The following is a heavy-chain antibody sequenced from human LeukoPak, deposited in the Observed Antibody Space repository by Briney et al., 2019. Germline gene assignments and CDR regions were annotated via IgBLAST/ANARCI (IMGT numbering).Heavy chain of an antibody. CDR1: GYIFTGYA. D-gene: IGHD7-27*01. CDR2: INAGNGNT. J-gene: IGHJ4*02. CDR3: ARGPLGRNGDYFGY. Sequence: ASVKVSCKASGYIFTGYAIQWVRQAPGQRLEWMGWINAGNGNTKYSQKFQGRVTITRDTSANTVYMELSSLRSEDTAVYYCARGPLGRNGDYFGYWGQGTLVTVSS. V-gene: IGHV1-3*01.